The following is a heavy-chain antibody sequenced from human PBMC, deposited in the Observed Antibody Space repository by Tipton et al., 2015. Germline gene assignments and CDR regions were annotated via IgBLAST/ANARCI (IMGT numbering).Heavy chain of an antibody. Sequence: TLSLTCAVYGGSLSGYYWSWIRQPPGKGLEWIGYIYYSGSTFYNPSLKSRVTISVDTSKNQFSLKLSSVTAADTAVYYCARMYYYDGGAYYIGYWGQGTLVTVSS. CDR3: ARMYYYDGGAYYIGY. D-gene: IGHD3-22*01. V-gene: IGHV4-34*09. J-gene: IGHJ4*02. CDR1: GGSLSGYY. CDR2: IYYSGST.